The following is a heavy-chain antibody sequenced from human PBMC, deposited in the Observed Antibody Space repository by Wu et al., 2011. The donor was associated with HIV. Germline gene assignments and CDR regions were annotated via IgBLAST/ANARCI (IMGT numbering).Heavy chain of an antibody. CDR3: ARGGSVEGYCSSTKCYYGMDV. CDR1: GYTFTSYY. J-gene: IGHJ6*02. D-gene: IGHD2-2*01. Sequence: QVQLVQSGAEVKKPGASVKVSCKASGYTFTSYYMHWVRQAPGQGLEWMGIINPSGGSTSHAQKFQGRVTMTRDTSTSTVYMEVSSLRSEDTAVYYCARGGSVEGYCSSTKCYYGMDVWGQGTTVTVPS. V-gene: IGHV1-46*01. CDR2: INPSGGST.